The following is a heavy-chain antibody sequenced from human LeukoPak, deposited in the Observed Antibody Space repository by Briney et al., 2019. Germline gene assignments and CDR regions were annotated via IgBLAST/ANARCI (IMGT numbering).Heavy chain of an antibody. CDR1: GFTFSSYA. J-gene: IGHJ4*02. D-gene: IGHD2-2*01. V-gene: IGHV3-23*01. Sequence: GGSLRLSCAASGFTFSSYAMSWVRQAPGKGLEWVSAISGSGGSTYYADYVKGRFTISRDNSKNTLYLQMNSLRAEDTAVYYCAKDGPIPLGVVVPAATYFDYWGQGTLVTVSS. CDR3: AKDGPIPLGVVVPAATYFDY. CDR2: ISGSGGST.